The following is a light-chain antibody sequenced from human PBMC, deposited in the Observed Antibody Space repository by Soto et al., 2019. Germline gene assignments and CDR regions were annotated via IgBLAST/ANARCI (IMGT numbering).Light chain of an antibody. V-gene: IGKV1-5*03. J-gene: IGKJ4*01. Sequence: DIQMTQSPSTLSASVGDRVTITCRASQRISNWLAWYQQKPGQAPKLLLYKASSLESGVPSRFSGSESGAEFTLTINSLQPDDFATYYCQQYNDYSLTFGGGTKVEIK. CDR3: QQYNDYSLT. CDR2: KAS. CDR1: QRISNW.